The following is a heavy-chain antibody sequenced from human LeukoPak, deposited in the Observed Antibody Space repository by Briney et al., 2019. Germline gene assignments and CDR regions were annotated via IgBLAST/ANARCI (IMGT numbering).Heavy chain of an antibody. J-gene: IGHJ4*02. CDR1: GLTLSNYR. CDR2: IKEDGSEK. Sequence: GGSLRLSCAASGLTLSNYRMSWVRQAPGKGLEWVANIKEDGSEKYYVDSMKGRFTISRDNAKNSLYLQMSSLRVEDTAVYCCARDRTGGYFDYWGQGTLVTVSS. V-gene: IGHV3-7*03. D-gene: IGHD4-23*01. CDR3: ARDRTGGYFDY.